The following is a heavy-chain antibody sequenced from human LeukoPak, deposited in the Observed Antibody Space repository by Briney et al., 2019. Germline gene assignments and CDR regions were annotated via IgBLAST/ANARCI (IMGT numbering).Heavy chain of an antibody. J-gene: IGHJ4*02. CDR2: INHSGST. CDR3: ARRSGSYYVFDY. V-gene: IGHV4-34*01. Sequence: KSSETLSLTCAVYGGSFSGYYWSWIRQPPGKGLEWIGEINHSGSTNYNPSLKSRVTISVDTSKNQFSLKLSSVTAADTAVYYCARRSGSYYVFDYWGQRTLVTVSS. D-gene: IGHD1-26*01. CDR1: GGSFSGYY.